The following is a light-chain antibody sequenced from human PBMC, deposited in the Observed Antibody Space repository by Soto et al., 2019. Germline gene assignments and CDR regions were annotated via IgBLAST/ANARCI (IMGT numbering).Light chain of an antibody. V-gene: IGKV3-15*01. CDR2: GAS. CDR1: QSVSSN. J-gene: IGKJ1*01. CDR3: QQYGT. Sequence: EIVMSQSPATLSVSTGERATLSCRASQSVSSNLAWYQQKPGQAPRLLIYGASTRATGIPARFSGSGSGTEFTLTISSLQSEDFAVYYCQQYGTFGQGTKVDIK.